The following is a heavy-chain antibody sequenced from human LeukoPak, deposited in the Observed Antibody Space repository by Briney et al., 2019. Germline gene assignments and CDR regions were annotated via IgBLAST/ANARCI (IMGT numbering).Heavy chain of an antibody. J-gene: IGHJ4*02. V-gene: IGHV3-48*02. CDR3: AGLVLDY. Sequence: GGSLRLSCAASGFSFSNYNMNWVRQGPGKGLEWISYVTTSSSAIYYADSVKGRFTISRDNAKSSLYLQMDSLRDEDTAVYYCAGLVLDYWGQGTLVTVSS. D-gene: IGHD6-19*01. CDR1: GFSFSNYN. CDR2: VTTSSSAI.